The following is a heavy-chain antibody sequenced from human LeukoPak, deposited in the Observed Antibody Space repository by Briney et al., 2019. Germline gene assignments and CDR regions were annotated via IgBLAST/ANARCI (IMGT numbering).Heavy chain of an antibody. V-gene: IGHV4-34*01. CDR1: GGSFSGYY. CDR2: INHSGST. J-gene: IGHJ3*02. Sequence: SETLSLTCAVYGGSFSGYYWSWIRQPPGKGLEWIGEINHSGSTNYNPSLKSRVTISVDTSKNQFSLKLSSVTAADTAVYYCARHPSSWGLLAREAFDIWGQGTMVTVSS. D-gene: IGHD3-10*01. CDR3: ARHPSSWGLLAREAFDI.